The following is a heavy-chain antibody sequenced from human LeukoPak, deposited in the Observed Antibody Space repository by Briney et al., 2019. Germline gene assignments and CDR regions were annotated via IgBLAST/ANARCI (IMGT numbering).Heavy chain of an antibody. CDR3: AIRGYSGSYYYFDY. CDR2: ISWNSGSI. V-gene: IGHV3-9*01. CDR1: GFTFDDYA. D-gene: IGHD1-26*01. Sequence: GRSLRLSCAASGFTFDDYAMHWVRQAPGKGLEWVSGISWNSGSIGYADSVKGRFTISRDSAKNSLYLQMNSLRAEDTALYYCAIRGYSGSYYYFDYWGQGTLVTVSS. J-gene: IGHJ4*02.